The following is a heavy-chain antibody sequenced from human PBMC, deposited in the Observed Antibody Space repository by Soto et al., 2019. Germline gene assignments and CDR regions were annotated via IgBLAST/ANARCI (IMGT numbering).Heavy chain of an antibody. D-gene: IGHD3-22*01. CDR3: ARITMIVVVSQNWRAFDI. CDR1: GYTFTSYG. Sequence: ASVKVSCKASGYTFTSYGISWVRQAPGQGLEWMRWISAYNGNTNYAQKLQGRVTMTTDTSTSTAYMELRSLRSDDTAVYYCARITMIVVVSQNWRAFDIWGQGTMVTVSS. J-gene: IGHJ3*02. V-gene: IGHV1-18*01. CDR2: ISAYNGNT.